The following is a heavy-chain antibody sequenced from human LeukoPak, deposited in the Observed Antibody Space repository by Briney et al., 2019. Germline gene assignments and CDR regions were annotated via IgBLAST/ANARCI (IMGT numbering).Heavy chain of an antibody. J-gene: IGHJ4*02. CDR1: GDSISSGGHY. Sequence: PSETLSLTCTVSGDSISSGGHYWSWVRQHPGKGLEWIGYIYYTGTAYYNPSLKSRVTISLDTSKNQFSLKLTSVTAADTGVYYCVRPVSGYHLDYWGQGTLATVSS. D-gene: IGHD3-9*01. CDR3: VRPVSGYHLDY. CDR2: IYYTGTA. V-gene: IGHV4-31*03.